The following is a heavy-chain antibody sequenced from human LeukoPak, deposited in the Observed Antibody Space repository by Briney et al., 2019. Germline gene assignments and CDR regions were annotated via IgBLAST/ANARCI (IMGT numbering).Heavy chain of an antibody. CDR1: GFTFSSYG. D-gene: IGHD3-22*01. Sequence: GRSLRLSCAASGFTFSSYGMHWVRQAPGKGLEWVAVISYDGSNKYYADSVKGRFTISRDNSKNTLYLQMNSLRAEDTAVYYCAKGWISYYDSSGADAFDIWGQGTMVTVSS. V-gene: IGHV3-30*18. J-gene: IGHJ3*02. CDR3: AKGWISYYDSSGADAFDI. CDR2: ISYDGSNK.